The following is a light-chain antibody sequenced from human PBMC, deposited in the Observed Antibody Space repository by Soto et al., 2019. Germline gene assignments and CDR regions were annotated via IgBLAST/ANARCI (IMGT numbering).Light chain of an antibody. J-gene: IGLJ3*02. V-gene: IGLV3-21*04. Sequence: SYELTQPPSVSVAPGKTARITCGGNNIGSKSVHWYQQKPGQAPVLVIYYDSDRPSGIPERFSGSNSGNTATLTISRVEDGDEADYYCQVWDSSSDGVFGGGTKLTVL. CDR1: NIGSKS. CDR3: QVWDSSSDGV. CDR2: YDS.